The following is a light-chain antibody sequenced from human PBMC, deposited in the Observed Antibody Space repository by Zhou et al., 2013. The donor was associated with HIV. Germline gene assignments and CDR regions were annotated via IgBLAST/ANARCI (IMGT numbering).Light chain of an antibody. CDR2: AAS. Sequence: AIQITQSPSSLSASTGDRVTITCRASQAISTYLAWYQQKPGKAPKLLIYAASTLQTGVPSRFSGSGSGTSFSLSINCLQSEDFATYYCQQYYNVPATFGQGTRLENK. CDR3: QQYYNVPAT. J-gene: IGKJ5*01. CDR1: QAISTY. V-gene: IGKV1-8*01.